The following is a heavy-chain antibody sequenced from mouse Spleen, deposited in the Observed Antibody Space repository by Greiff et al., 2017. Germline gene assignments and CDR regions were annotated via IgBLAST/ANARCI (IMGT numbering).Heavy chain of an antibody. CDR1: GYAFSSYW. D-gene: IGHD2-14*01. J-gene: IGHJ1*01. Sequence: VQVVESGAELVKPGASVKISCKASGYAFSSYWMNWVKQRPGKGLEWIGQIYPGDGDTNYNGKFKGKATLTADKSSSTAYMQLSSLTSEDSAVYFCARCYRGYFDVWGAGTTGTGSS. V-gene: IGHV1-80*01. CDR2: IYPGDGDT. CDR3: ARCYRGYFDV.